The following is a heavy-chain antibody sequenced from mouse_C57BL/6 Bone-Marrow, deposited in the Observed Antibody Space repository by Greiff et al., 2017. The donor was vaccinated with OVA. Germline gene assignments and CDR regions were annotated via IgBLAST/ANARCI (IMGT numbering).Heavy chain of an antibody. CDR3: ARWATVVASSKAMDY. CDR2: IDPSDSYT. CDR1: GYTFTGYW. V-gene: IGHV1-50*01. Sequence: QVQLKQPGAELVKPGASVKLSCKASGYTFTGYWMQWVKQRPGQGLEWIGEIDPSDSYTNYNQKFKGKATLTVDTSSSTAYMQLSSLTSEDSAVYYCARWATVVASSKAMDYWGQGTSVTVSS. J-gene: IGHJ4*01. D-gene: IGHD1-1*01.